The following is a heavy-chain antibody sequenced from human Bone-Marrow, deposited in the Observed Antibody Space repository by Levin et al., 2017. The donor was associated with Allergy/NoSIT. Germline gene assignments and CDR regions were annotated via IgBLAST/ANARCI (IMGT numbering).Heavy chain of an antibody. CDR3: SADYGDYVGY. CDR1: GFTFGDYA. V-gene: IGHV3-49*03. J-gene: IGHJ4*02. Sequence: PGESLKISCTASGFTFGDYAMSWFRQAPGKGLEWVGFIRSKAYGGTTEYAASVKGRFTISRDDSKSIAYLQMNSLKTEDTAVYYCSADYGDYVGYWGQGTLVTVSS. D-gene: IGHD4-17*01. CDR2: IRSKAYGGTT.